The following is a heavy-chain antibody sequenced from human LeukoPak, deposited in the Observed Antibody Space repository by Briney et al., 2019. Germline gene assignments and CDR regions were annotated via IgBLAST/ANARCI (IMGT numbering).Heavy chain of an antibody. D-gene: IGHD3-22*01. CDR3: ARELWDDSSGYYYECFDY. J-gene: IGHJ4*02. CDR1: GFTFSSYS. CDR2: ISSSSSYI. V-gene: IGHV3-21*01. Sequence: GGSLRLSCAASGFTFSSYSMNWVRQAPGKGLEWVSSISSSSSYIYYADSVKGRFTISRDNAKNSLYLQMNSLRAEDTAVHYCARELWDDSSGYYYECFDYWGQGTLVTVSS.